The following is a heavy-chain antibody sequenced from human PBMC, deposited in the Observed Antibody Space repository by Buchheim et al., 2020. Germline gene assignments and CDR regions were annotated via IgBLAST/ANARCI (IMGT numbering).Heavy chain of an antibody. Sequence: EVQLVESGGGLVEPGGSLRLSCAASGFTFSNAWMSWVRQAPGKGLEWVGRIKSKTDGGTTDYAAPVKGRFTISRDDSKNTLYLQMNSLKTEDTAVYYCTTGITMVRGVTTYYFDYWGQGTL. CDR3: TTGITMVRGVTTYYFDY. CDR1: GFTFSNAW. V-gene: IGHV3-15*01. D-gene: IGHD3-10*01. J-gene: IGHJ4*02. CDR2: IKSKTDGGTT.